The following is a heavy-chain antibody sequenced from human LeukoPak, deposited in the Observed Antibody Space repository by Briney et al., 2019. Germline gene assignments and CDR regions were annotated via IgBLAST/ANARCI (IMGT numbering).Heavy chain of an antibody. Sequence: SETLSLTCAVYGGSFSGYYWSWIRQPPGKGLEWIGEINHSGSTNYNPSLKSRVTISVDTSKNQFSLKLSSVTAADTAVCYCARRGRRWLSYWGQGTLVTVSS. J-gene: IGHJ4*02. CDR1: GGSFSGYY. CDR2: INHSGST. D-gene: IGHD5-24*01. V-gene: IGHV4-34*01. CDR3: ARRGRRWLSY.